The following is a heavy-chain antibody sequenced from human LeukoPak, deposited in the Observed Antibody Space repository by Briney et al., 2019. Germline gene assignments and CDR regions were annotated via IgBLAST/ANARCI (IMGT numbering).Heavy chain of an antibody. J-gene: IGHJ4*02. CDR3: ARDGGSGSYYFDY. V-gene: IGHV3-48*04. CDR2: ISSSSSTI. D-gene: IGHD3-10*01. CDR1: GFTVSTNY. Sequence: GGSLRLSCAASGFTVSTNYMNWVRQAPGKGLEWVSYISSSSSTIYYADSVKGRFTISRDNAKNSLYLQMNSLRAEDTAVYYCARDGGSGSYYFDYWGQGTLVTVSS.